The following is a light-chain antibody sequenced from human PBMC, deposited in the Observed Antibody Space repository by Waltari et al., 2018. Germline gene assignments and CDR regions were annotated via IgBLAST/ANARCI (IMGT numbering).Light chain of an antibody. CDR1: NNNLATEG. V-gene: IGLV10-54*04. CDR2: RNN. CDR3: SAWDGNLKIYI. J-gene: IGLJ1*01. Sequence: QAGLTQPPSVSKGLSPTATLPCTGDNNNLATEGPTWLQQHQGHPPKPLSYRNNNRPSGISERFSASRSGNTASLTITGLQPEDEADYYCSAWDGNLKIYIFGPGTRVTVL.